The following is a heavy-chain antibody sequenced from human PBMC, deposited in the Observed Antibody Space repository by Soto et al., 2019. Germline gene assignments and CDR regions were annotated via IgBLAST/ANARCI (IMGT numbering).Heavy chain of an antibody. Sequence: TLSLTCTFSGGSISSGGYYWSWIRKHPGKGLEWIGYIYYSGSTYYNPSLKSRVTISVDTSKNQFSLKLSSVTAADTAVYYCAREYSGITMVRGVIIRALADNWFDPWGQGTLVTVSS. J-gene: IGHJ5*02. CDR3: AREYSGITMVRGVIIRALADNWFDP. V-gene: IGHV4-31*03. CDR2: IYYSGST. D-gene: IGHD3-10*01. CDR1: GGSISSGGYY.